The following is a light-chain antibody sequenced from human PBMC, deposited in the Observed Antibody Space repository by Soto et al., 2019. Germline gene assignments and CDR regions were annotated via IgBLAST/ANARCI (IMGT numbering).Light chain of an antibody. CDR2: KAS. V-gene: IGKV1-5*03. CDR3: QQYDTSPRT. J-gene: IGKJ1*01. Sequence: DIQMTQSPSTLSASVGDRVTITCRASQSISNWLAWYQQKPWKAPKLLIFKASTLESGVQSRFSGSGSGTEFTLNISSLQPDDFATYHLQQYDTSPRTFGQGNKVDSK. CDR1: QSISNW.